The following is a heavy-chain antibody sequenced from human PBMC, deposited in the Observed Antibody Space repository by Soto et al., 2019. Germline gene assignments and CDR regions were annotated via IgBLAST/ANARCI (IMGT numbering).Heavy chain of an antibody. J-gene: IGHJ6*02. CDR2: IIPIFGTA. V-gene: IGHV1-69*13. CDR3: ASPQRTGNRTMSDYSYHGMDV. D-gene: IGHD3-10*02. CDR1: GGTFSSYA. Sequence: SVKVSCKASGGTFSSYAISWVRQAPGQVLEWMGGIIPIFGTANYAQKFQGRVTITADESTSTAYLQWSSLKASDTAMYYCASPQRTGNRTMSDYSYHGMDVWGQGTTVTVSS.